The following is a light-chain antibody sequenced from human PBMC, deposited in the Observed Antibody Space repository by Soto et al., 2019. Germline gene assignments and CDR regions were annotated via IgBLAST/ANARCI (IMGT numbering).Light chain of an antibody. CDR1: KLGDKY. V-gene: IGLV3-1*01. J-gene: IGLJ3*02. Sequence: SSELTQPPSVSVSPGQTASITCFGEKLGDKYACWYQQKPGQSPVLVIYRNTERPSGIPERFSGSNSGNTATLTISGTQAMDEADYYCQAWDSNTDLVFGGGTKLTVL. CDR3: QAWDSNTDLV. CDR2: RNT.